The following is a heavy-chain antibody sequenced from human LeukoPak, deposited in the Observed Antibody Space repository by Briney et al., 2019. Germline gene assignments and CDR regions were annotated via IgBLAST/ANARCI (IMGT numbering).Heavy chain of an antibody. D-gene: IGHD5-12*01. J-gene: IGHJ4*02. CDR3: ARRASGYETSLGFDY. Sequence: SETLSLTCAVSGGSISSSNWWSWVRPPPGKGLEWIGEIYHSGSTNYNPSLKSRVTISVDKSKNQFSLKLSSVTAADPAVYYCARRASGYETSLGFDYWGQGTLVTVSS. V-gene: IGHV4-4*02. CDR2: IYHSGST. CDR1: GGSISSSNW.